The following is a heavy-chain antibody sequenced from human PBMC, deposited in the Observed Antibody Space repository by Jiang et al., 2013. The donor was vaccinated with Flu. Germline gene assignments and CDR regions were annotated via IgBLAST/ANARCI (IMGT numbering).Heavy chain of an antibody. V-gene: IGHV7-4-1*02. CDR3: AREGLWDGKVVTDL. J-gene: IGHJ5*02. CDR1: GYSFTHYA. Sequence: CKASGYSFTHYAMNWVRQVPGQGLEWMGWINSNTGNPTYAPGLTGRFVFSLDTSLSTAFLQINNLQTEDSAIYFCAREGLWDGKVVTDLWGQGTLVRVSS. D-gene: IGHD2-21*02. CDR2: INSNTGNP.